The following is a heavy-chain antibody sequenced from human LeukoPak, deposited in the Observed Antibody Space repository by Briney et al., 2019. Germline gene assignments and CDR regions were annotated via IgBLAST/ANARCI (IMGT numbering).Heavy chain of an antibody. CDR3: AGATKWLAHDF. D-gene: IGHD6-19*01. CDR2: INSDGSST. CDR1: GFTFSSYW. Sequence: GGSLRLSCAASGFTFSSYWMHWVRQAPGKGLVWVSRINSDGSSTFYADSVKGRFTVSRDTYKNTLFLQMKSLRADDTAVYYCAGATKWLAHDFWGQGTLVTVSS. J-gene: IGHJ4*02. V-gene: IGHV3-74*01.